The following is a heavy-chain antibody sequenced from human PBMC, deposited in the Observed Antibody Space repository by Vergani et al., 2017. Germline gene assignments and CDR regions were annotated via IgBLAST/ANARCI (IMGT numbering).Heavy chain of an antibody. CDR3: ETPQTVTTGGMEI. Sequence: VQLVQSGAEVKKPRATMKISCKVSGYTFTDHYMHWVKQAPGKGLGWMGLGDPEDGETIYAEKFKGRVTIDAKRSTDTAHLELSSLRSEDTAVYYCETPQTVTTGGMEIWGQGTTVIVSS. CDR1: GYTFTDHY. J-gene: IGHJ6*02. CDR2: GDPEDGET. V-gene: IGHV1-69-2*01. D-gene: IGHD4-17*01.